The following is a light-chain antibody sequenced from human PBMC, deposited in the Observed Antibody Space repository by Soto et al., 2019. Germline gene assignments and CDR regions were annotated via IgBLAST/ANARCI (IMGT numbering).Light chain of an antibody. CDR2: DAS. CDR1: QSVGSW. CDR3: QQYNNWPLT. V-gene: IGKV1-5*01. J-gene: IGKJ4*01. Sequence: DIQMTQSPSTLSASVGDRVTITCRATQSVGSWLAWYQQKPGKAPKLLIYDASSLQSGVPSRFSGSGSGTEFTLTISSLQSEDFAVYYCQQYNNWPLTFGGGTKVDIK.